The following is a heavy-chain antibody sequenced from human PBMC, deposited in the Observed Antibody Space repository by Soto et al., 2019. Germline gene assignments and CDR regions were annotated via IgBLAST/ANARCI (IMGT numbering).Heavy chain of an antibody. CDR1: GITFSNYA. CDR2: ISGSGGST. V-gene: IGHV3-23*01. Sequence: PGGSLRLSCAASGITFSNYAMNWVRQAPGKGLEWVSAISGSGGSTYYADSVKGRFTISRDNSKNKLYLQMNSLRAEDTAVYYCAKARAQYYDFWSGYPVDYWGQGTLVTVSS. D-gene: IGHD3-3*01. CDR3: AKARAQYYDFWSGYPVDY. J-gene: IGHJ4*02.